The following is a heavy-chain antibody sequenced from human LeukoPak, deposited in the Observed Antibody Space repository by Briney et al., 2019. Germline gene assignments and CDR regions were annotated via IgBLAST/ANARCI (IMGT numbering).Heavy chain of an antibody. V-gene: IGHV3-74*01. Sequence: PGGSLRLSCAASGFMFSGYWMHWVRQAPGKGLVWVSHINSDGSGTSHADSVKGRFTISRDNAKNTLYLQMNSLRVEDTAVYYCARDSTTYHTSARWFDPWGQGTLVTVSS. CDR3: ARDSTTYHTSARWFDP. J-gene: IGHJ5*02. D-gene: IGHD1-26*01. CDR1: GFMFSGYW. CDR2: INSDGSGT.